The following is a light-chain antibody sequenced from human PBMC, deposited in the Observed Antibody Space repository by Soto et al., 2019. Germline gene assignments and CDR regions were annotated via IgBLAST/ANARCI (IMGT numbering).Light chain of an antibody. J-gene: IGKJ1*01. CDR2: GAS. CDR1: QSVSSSY. Sequence: EIVLTQSPGTLSLSPGERATLSCRASQSVSSSYLAWYQQKPGQAPRLLIYGASSRATGILDRFSGSGSGTDFTLTISRLEPEDFAVYYCQQYGSSRTFSQGTKVDIK. V-gene: IGKV3-20*01. CDR3: QQYGSSRT.